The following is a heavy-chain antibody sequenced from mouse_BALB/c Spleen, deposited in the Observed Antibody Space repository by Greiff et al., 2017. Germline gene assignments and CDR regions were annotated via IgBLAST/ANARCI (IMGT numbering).Heavy chain of an antibody. CDR1: GFTFSSFG. V-gene: IGHV5-17*02. Sequence: EVMLVESGGGLVQPGGSRKLSCAASGFTFSSFGMHWVRQAPEKGLEWVAYISSGSSTIYYADTVKGRFTISRDNPKNTLFLQMTSLRSEDTAMYYCARTTHYYGYYAMDYWGQGTSVTVSS. CDR3: ARTTHYYGYYAMDY. D-gene: IGHD1-2*01. CDR2: ISSGSSTI. J-gene: IGHJ4*01.